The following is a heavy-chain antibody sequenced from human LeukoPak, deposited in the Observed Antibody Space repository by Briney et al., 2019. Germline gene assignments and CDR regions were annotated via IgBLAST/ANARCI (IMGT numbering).Heavy chain of an antibody. J-gene: IGHJ4*02. V-gene: IGHV3-48*03. CDR3: GGNETGYLDY. D-gene: IGHD1-1*01. CDR2: ISSSGSTI. CDR1: GFTFSSYE. Sequence: GGSLRLSCAASGFTFSSYEMNWVRQAPGKGLEWVSYISSSGSTIYYADSVKGRFTISRDNAKNSLYLQMNSLRAEDTAVYYCGGNETGYLDYWGKGTLVTVS.